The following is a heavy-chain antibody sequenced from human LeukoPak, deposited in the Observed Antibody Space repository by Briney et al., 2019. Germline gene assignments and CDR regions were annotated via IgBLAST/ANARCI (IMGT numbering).Heavy chain of an antibody. D-gene: IGHD4-17*01. CDR1: GFTFSSYS. J-gene: IGHJ6*02. CDR2: ISSSSSTI. Sequence: GGSLRLSCAASGFTFSSYSMNWVRQAPGKGLEWVSYISSSSSTIYYADSVKGRFTISRDNAKNSLYLQMNSLRAEDTAVYYCARALHLYGDYGEDYYYGMDVWGQGTTVTVSS. CDR3: ARALHLYGDYGEDYYYGMDV. V-gene: IGHV3-48*04.